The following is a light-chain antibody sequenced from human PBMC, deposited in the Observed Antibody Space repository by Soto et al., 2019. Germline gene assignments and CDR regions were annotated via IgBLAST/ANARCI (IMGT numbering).Light chain of an antibody. CDR1: SSDVGDYNY. CDR2: EVS. Sequence: QSALTQPASVSGSPGQSITISCTVTSSDVGDYNYVSWYQHPPGKAPKLMLYEVSIRPSGVYNRFSGSKSGNTASLTISGLQAEDEADYYCTSYTSSSTYVFGTGTKLTVL. CDR3: TSYTSSSTYV. J-gene: IGLJ1*01. V-gene: IGLV2-14*01.